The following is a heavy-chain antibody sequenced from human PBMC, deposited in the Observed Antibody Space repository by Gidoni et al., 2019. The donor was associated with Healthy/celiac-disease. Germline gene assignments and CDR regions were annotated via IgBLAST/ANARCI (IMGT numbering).Heavy chain of an antibody. V-gene: IGHV1-69*04. D-gene: IGHD2-15*01. CDR1: GGTFSSYA. CDR2: IIPILGIA. J-gene: IGHJ6*02. Sequence: QVQLVQSGAEVKKPGSSVKVSCKASGGTFSSYASSWVTQAPGQGLEWLGMIIPILGIANYAQKFQGRVTITADKAPSTAYMELSSLRSEDTAVYYCARVLCSGGSCYSDYYGMDVWGQGTTVTVSS. CDR3: ARVLCSGGSCYSDYYGMDV.